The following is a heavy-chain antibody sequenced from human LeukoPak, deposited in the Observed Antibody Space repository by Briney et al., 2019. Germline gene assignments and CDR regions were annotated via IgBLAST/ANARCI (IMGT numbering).Heavy chain of an antibody. CDR2: IYHSGST. CDR1: GYSISSGYY. CDR3: ARERFLEWLLSGYFDY. V-gene: IGHV4-38-2*02. J-gene: IGHJ4*02. D-gene: IGHD3-3*01. Sequence: PSETLSLTCAVSGYSISSGYYWGWIRQPPGKGLEWIGSIYHSGSTYYNPSLNSRVTISVATATTHFSLKLSSVTAADTAVYYCARERFLEWLLSGYFDYWGQGTLVTVSS.